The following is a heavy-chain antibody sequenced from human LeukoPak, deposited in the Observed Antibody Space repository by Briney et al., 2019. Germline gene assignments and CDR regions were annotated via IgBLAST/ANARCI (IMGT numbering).Heavy chain of an antibody. Sequence: GGSLRLSCAASGFTFTSCTMDWVRQAPGKEPEWVAPISSDGSSKYYADSVKGRFTISRDNSKNTLYLQMNSLRPEDTAVYYCARDAGTARDRADYFDYWGQGTLVTVSP. D-gene: IGHD1-1*01. V-gene: IGHV3-30-3*01. CDR1: GFTFTSCT. CDR3: ARDAGTARDRADYFDY. CDR2: ISSDGSSK. J-gene: IGHJ4*02.